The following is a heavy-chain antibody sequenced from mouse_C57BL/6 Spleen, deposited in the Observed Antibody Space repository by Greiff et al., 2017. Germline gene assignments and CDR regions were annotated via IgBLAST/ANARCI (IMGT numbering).Heavy chain of an antibody. CDR2: INPGSGGT. Sequence: QVQLKQSGAELVRPGTSVKVSCKASGYAFTNYLIEWVKQRPGQGLEWIGVINPGSGGTNYNEKFKGKATLTADKSSSTAYMQLSSLTSEDSAVYFCARGDYDVAWFAYWGQGTLVTVSA. V-gene: IGHV1-54*01. J-gene: IGHJ3*01. CDR1: GYAFTNYL. CDR3: ARGDYDVAWFAY. D-gene: IGHD2-4*01.